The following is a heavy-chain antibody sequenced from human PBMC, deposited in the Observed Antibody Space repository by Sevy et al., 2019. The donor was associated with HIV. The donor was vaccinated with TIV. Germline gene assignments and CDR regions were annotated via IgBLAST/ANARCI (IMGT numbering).Heavy chain of an antibody. CDR1: GDTFSTYA. J-gene: IGHJ4*02. V-gene: IGHV1-18*01. CDR2: ISPHNGDT. D-gene: IGHD2-15*01. Sequence: ASVKVSCKASGDTFSTYAFIWVRQAPGQGLEWMGWISPHNGDTNYAQKLQGRVTMITDTSANTAYMEVRGLRYDDTAVYYCARAYCSGGRCYSLAYWGQGTLVTVSS. CDR3: ARAYCSGGRCYSLAY.